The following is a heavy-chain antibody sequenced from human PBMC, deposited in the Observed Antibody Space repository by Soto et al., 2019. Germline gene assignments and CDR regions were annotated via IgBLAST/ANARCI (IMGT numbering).Heavy chain of an antibody. CDR1: GGSISSGGYS. Sequence: SETLSLTCAVSGGSISSGGYSWSWIRQPPGKGLEWIGYIYHSGSTYYNPSLKSRVTISVDRSKNQFSLRLSSVTAADTAVYYCARDRETFDPWGQGTLVTVSS. CDR3: ARDRETFDP. CDR2: IYHSGST. V-gene: IGHV4-30-2*01. J-gene: IGHJ5*02. D-gene: IGHD1-26*01.